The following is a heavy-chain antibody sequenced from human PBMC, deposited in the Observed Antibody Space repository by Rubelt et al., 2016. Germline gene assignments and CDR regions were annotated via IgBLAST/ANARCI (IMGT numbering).Heavy chain of an antibody. V-gene: IGHV1-46*03. Sequence: QVRLVQSGAEVKKPGASVKVSCKASGYTFTSYYMHWVRQAPGQGLEWMGIINPSGGSTSYAKKCQGSVTMTRDTSTSTVYMELSSLRSEDTAVYYCARDPGPRGNDYWGQGTLVTVSS. CDR3: ARDPGPRGNDY. D-gene: IGHD3-10*01. CDR2: INPSGGST. J-gene: IGHJ4*02. CDR1: GYTFTSYY.